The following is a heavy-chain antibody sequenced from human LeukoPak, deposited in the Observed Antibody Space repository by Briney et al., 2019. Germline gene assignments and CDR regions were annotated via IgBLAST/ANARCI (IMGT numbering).Heavy chain of an antibody. Sequence: ASVKVSCKASGYTFTSYGFSWVRQAPGQGLEWMGWISAYNGNTNYAQKLQGRVTMTTDTSTSTAYMELRSLRSDDTAVYYCAREVSTMVRGARPYYYGMDVWGQGTTVTVSS. CDR2: ISAYNGNT. J-gene: IGHJ6*02. CDR1: GYTFTSYG. V-gene: IGHV1-18*01. CDR3: AREVSTMVRGARPYYYGMDV. D-gene: IGHD3-10*01.